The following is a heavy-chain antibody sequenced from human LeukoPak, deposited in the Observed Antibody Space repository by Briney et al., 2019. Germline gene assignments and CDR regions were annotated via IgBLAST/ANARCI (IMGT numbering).Heavy chain of an antibody. CDR2: ISGSGGST. V-gene: IGHV3-23*01. D-gene: IGHD3-9*01. CDR3: AEVRYSDILTGHFDY. CDR1: GFTFSSYA. J-gene: IGHJ4*02. Sequence: GGSLRLSCAASGFTFSSYAMSWVRQAPGKGLEWVSAISGSGGSTYYADSGKGRFTISRDNSKNTLYLQMNSLRAEDTAVYYCAEVRYSDILTGHFDYWGQGTLVTVSS.